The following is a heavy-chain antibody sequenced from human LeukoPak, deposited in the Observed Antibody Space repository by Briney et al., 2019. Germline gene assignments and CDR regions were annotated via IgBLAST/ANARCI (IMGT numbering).Heavy chain of an antibody. V-gene: IGHV1-2*02. CDR2: IDPNGVAT. CDR1: GHTLTGYY. J-gene: IGHJ5*02. D-gene: IGHD2-15*01. CDR3: ATMVAVANFA. Sequence: ASVKVSCKASGHTLTGYYIHWVRQAPGQGPEWMGYIDPNGVATNYAQKFQGRVTMTRDTSISTAYMKLSGLRPDDTAIYYCATMVAVANFAWGQGTLVTVSS.